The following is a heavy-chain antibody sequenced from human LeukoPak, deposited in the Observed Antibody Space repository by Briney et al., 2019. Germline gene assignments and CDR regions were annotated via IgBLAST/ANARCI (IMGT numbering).Heavy chain of an antibody. D-gene: IGHD2-8*02. J-gene: IGHJ4*02. CDR2: IGSTSAYT. CDR3: ARGGTGAFDY. V-gene: IGHV3-11*06. CDR1: GFPFTSGFTFSDYY. Sequence: GGSLRLSCAASGFPFTSGFTFSDYYMSWIRQAPGKGLEWVSYIGSTSAYTSYADSVRGRFTISRDNANNSLFLQMNGLRAEDTAIYYCARGGTGAFDYWGQGTLVTVSS.